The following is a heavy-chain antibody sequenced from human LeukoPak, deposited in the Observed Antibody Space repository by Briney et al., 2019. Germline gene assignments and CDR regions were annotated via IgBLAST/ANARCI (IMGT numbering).Heavy chain of an antibody. J-gene: IGHJ4*02. CDR3: ASQKERFYDSSGNY. Sequence: SGGSLRLSCAASGFTVSSNYMSWVRQAPGKGLKWVSAISDSGGSTYYADSVKGRFTISRDNSQNTLYLQMNSLRAEDTAIYYCASQKERFYDSSGNYWSQGTLVTVSS. V-gene: IGHV3-23*01. D-gene: IGHD3-22*01. CDR1: GFTVSSNY. CDR2: ISDSGGST.